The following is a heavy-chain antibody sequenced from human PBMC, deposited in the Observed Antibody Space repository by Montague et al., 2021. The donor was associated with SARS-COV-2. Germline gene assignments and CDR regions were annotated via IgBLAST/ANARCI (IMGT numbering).Heavy chain of an antibody. V-gene: IGHV3-30*04. J-gene: IGHJ5*02. CDR3: ARDGREGLLWFGELLFGWFDP. Sequence: SLRLSCAASGFTFSSYAMHWVRQAPGKGLEWVAVISYDGSNKYYXDSXKGRFTISRDNSKNTLYLQMNSLRAEATAVYYCARDGREGLLWFGELLFGWFDPWGQGTLVTVSS. D-gene: IGHD3-10*01. CDR1: GFTFSSYA. CDR2: ISYDGSNK.